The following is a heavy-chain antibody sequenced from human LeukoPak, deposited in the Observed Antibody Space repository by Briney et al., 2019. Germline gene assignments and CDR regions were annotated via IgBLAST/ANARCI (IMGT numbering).Heavy chain of an antibody. V-gene: IGHV3-74*01. CDR3: ARTLGGQNYYYYYMDV. J-gene: IGHJ6*03. D-gene: IGHD3-10*01. Sequence: GGSLRLSCAASGFTFSSYWMHWVRQAPGKGLVWVSRINTDGSSTSYADSVKGRFTISRDNAKNSLYLQMNSLRAEDTAVYYCARTLGGQNYYYYYMDVWGKGTTVTVSS. CDR2: INTDGSST. CDR1: GFTFSSYW.